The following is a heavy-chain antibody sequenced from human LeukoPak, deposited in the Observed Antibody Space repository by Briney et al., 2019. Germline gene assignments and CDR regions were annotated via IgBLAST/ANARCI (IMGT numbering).Heavy chain of an antibody. Sequence: KTSETLSLTCAVYGGSFSGYYWSWVRQPPGKGLEWIGEINHSGSTNYNPSLKSRVTISVDTSKNQFSLKLSSVTADDTAVYYCARGFALDFWGQGTMVTVSS. CDR3: ARGFALDF. J-gene: IGHJ3*01. CDR2: INHSGST. V-gene: IGHV4-34*01. CDR1: GGSFSGYY.